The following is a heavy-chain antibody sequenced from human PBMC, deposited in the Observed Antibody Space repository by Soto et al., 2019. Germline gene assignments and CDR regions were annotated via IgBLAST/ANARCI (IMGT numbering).Heavy chain of an antibody. J-gene: IGHJ6*03. CDR1: GFTFSSYA. CDR3: AKGCTVTLYYYYYMDV. V-gene: IGHV3-23*01. Sequence: GGSLRLSCAASGFTFSSYAMSWVRQAPGKGLEWVSAISGSGGSTYYADSVKGRFTISRDNSKNTLYLQMNSLRAEDTAVYYCAKGCTVTLYYYYYMDVWGKGTTVTVSS. CDR2: ISGSGGST. D-gene: IGHD4-4*01.